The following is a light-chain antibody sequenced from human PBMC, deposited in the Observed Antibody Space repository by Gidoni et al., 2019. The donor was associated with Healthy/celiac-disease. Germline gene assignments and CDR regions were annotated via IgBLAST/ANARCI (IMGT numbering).Light chain of an antibody. CDR1: SSDVGRYNL. Sequence: QPALTQPASVSGSPGQSITLSCTGTSSDVGRYNLVSWYQQHPGKAPKLMIYEGSKRTSGVSYRFSGSKSGNTASLTISGLQAEDEADYYCCSYAGSSTLFGGGTKLTVL. CDR3: CSYAGSSTL. V-gene: IGLV2-23*01. CDR2: EGS. J-gene: IGLJ2*01.